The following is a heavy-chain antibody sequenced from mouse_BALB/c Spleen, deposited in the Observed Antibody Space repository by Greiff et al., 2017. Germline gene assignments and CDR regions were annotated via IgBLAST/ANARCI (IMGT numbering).Heavy chain of an antibody. J-gene: IGHJ3*01. CDR2: IRNKANGYTT. CDR1: GFTFTAYY. V-gene: IGHV7-3*02. Sequence: EVQLVESGGGLVQPGGSLRLSCATSGFTFTAYYMSWVRQPPGKALEWLGFIRNKANGYTTEYSASVQGRFTISRDNSQSILYLQMNTLRAEDSATYYCARDWAAYWGQGTLVTVSA. CDR3: ARDWAAY.